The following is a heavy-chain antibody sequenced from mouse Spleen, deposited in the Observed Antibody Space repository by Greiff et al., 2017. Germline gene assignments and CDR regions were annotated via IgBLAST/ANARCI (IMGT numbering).Heavy chain of an antibody. D-gene: IGHD1-1*01. Sequence: QVRLKESGPGLVAPSQSLSITCTVSGFSLTNYAVHWVRQSPGKGLEWLGVIWSDGSTDYNAAFISRLSISKDNSKSQVFFKMNSLQADDTAIYYCARNYYGSSPWFAYWGQGTLVTVSA. J-gene: IGHJ3*01. V-gene: IGHV2-4-1*01. CDR2: IWSDGST. CDR3: ARNYYGSSPWFAY. CDR1: GFSLTNYA.